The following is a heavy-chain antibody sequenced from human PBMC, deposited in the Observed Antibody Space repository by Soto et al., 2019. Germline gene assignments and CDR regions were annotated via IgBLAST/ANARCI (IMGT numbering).Heavy chain of an antibody. J-gene: IGHJ4*02. CDR1: GFTFSSYE. Sequence: EVQLVESGGGLVKPGGSLRLSCAASGFTFSSYEMNWVRQAPGKGLEWVSYISSSGSTIYYADSVKGRFTISRDNAKNSLYLQMNSLRAEDTAVYYCARDLFYGDYVIDYWGQGTLVTVSS. CDR2: ISSSGSTI. V-gene: IGHV3-48*03. D-gene: IGHD4-17*01. CDR3: ARDLFYGDYVIDY.